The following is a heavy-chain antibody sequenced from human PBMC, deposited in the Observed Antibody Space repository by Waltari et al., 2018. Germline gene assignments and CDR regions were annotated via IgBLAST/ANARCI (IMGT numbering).Heavy chain of an antibody. J-gene: IGHJ4*02. CDR1: GGSISSSSYY. V-gene: IGHV4-39*07. CDR2: IYYSGST. Sequence: QLQLQESGPGLVKPSETLSLTCTVSGGSISSSSYYWGWIRQPPGKGLEWIGSIYYSGSTYDNPSLKSRVTISVDTSKNQFSLKLSSVTAADTAVYYCARGRMSGSYYYFDYWGQGTLVTVSS. CDR3: ARGRMSGSYYYFDY. D-gene: IGHD1-26*01.